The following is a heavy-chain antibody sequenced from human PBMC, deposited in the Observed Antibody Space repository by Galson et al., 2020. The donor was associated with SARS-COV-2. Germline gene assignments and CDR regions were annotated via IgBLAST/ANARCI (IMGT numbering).Heavy chain of an antibody. CDR2: ISAYNGNT. Sequence: ASEKVSCKASGYTFTSYGISWVRQAPGQGLEWMGWISAYNGNTNYAQKLQGRVTMTTDTSTSTAYMELRSLRSDDTAVYYCASEDYGDYLGWCDAWGQGTLVTVSS. CDR1: GYTFTSYG. D-gene: IGHD4-17*01. CDR3: ASEDYGDYLGWCDA. J-gene: IGHJ5*02. V-gene: IGHV1-18*01.